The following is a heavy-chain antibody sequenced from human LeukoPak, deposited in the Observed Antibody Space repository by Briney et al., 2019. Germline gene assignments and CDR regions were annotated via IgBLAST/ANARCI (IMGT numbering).Heavy chain of an antibody. D-gene: IGHD6-19*01. CDR2: IYHSGST. J-gene: IGHJ4*02. CDR1: GGSISSGGYS. V-gene: IGHV4-30-2*01. Sequence: SETLSLTCAVSGGSISSGGYSWSWIRQPPGKGLEWIGYIYHSGSTYYNPSLKSRVTISVDRSKNQFSLKLSSVTAADTAVYYCARGVGIAVAAYYFDYWGQGTLVTVSS. CDR3: ARGVGIAVAAYYFDY.